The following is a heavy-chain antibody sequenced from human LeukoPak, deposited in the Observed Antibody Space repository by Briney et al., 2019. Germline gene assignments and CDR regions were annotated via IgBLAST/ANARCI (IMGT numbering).Heavy chain of an antibody. D-gene: IGHD3-22*01. Sequence: SETLSLTCAVYGGSFSGYYWSWIRQPPGKGLEWIGEINHSGSTNYNPSLKSRVTISVDTSKNQFSLKLSFVTAADTAVYYCAREPTYDSSGYYPTRFDYWGQGTLVTVSS. CDR2: INHSGST. CDR1: GGSFSGYY. V-gene: IGHV4-34*01. CDR3: AREPTYDSSGYYPTRFDY. J-gene: IGHJ4*02.